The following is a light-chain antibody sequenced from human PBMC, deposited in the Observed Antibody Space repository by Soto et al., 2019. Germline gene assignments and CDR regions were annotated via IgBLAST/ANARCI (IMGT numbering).Light chain of an antibody. CDR3: CSYVGATTYV. V-gene: IGLV2-23*01. CDR1: SSDIGGYNY. J-gene: IGLJ1*01. Sequence: QSALTQPASVSGSPGQSITISCTGGSSDIGGYNYVSWFQQHPGKAPKLMIYEGIKRPSGVSDRFSGSTSGSTASLTISGLQAEDEAEYYCCSYVGATTYVFGSGTKVT. CDR2: EGI.